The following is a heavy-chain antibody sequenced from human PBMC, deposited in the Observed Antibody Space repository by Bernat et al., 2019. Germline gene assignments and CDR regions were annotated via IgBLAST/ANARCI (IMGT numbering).Heavy chain of an antibody. D-gene: IGHD3-10*01. V-gene: IGHV3-66*01. Sequence: EVHLVESGGGLVKPGESLRVSCAASGFIFRNAWMSWVRQTPGKGLEWVSVIYSGGATYYSDSVKGRFTISRANSKNTLYLQMNSLRAEDTAVYYCASFYGSGSYYVDYWGQGTLVTVSS. J-gene: IGHJ4*02. CDR1: GFIFRNAW. CDR3: ASFYGSGSYYVDY. CDR2: IYSGGAT.